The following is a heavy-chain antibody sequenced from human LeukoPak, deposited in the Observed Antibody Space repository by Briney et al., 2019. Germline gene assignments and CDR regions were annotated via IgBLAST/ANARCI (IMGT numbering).Heavy chain of an antibody. CDR1: GFTFSSYW. CDR2: INSDGSST. Sequence: GGSLRLSCAASGFTFSSYWMHWVRHAPGKGLVWVSRINSDGSSTNYADSVKGRFTISRDNAKNTLYLQMNSLRAEDTAVYYCARATDYYSNWFDPWGQGTLVTVSS. V-gene: IGHV3-74*01. J-gene: IGHJ5*02. CDR3: ARATDYYSNWFDP. D-gene: IGHD3-22*01.